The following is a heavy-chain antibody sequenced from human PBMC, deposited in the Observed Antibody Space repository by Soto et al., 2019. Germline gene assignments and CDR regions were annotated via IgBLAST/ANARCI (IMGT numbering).Heavy chain of an antibody. CDR1: GYTFTSYG. CDR2: ISAYNGNT. D-gene: IGHD6-13*01. J-gene: IGHJ6*02. Sequence: ASVKVSCTASGYTFTSYGISWVRQAPGQGLEWMGWISAYNGNTNYAQKLQGRVTMTTDTSTSTAYMELRSLRSDDTAVYYCERRLTGYSSTMDGWGQGTTVTVSS. CDR3: ERRLTGYSSTMDG. V-gene: IGHV1-18*01.